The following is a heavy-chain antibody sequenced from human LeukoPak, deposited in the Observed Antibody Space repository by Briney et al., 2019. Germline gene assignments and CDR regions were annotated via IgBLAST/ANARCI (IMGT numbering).Heavy chain of an antibody. J-gene: IGHJ5*02. Sequence: SVKVSCKASGGTFSSYGVNWVRQAPGQGLEWMGGIIPIFGTANYAQKFQGRITITADESTSTAYMELSSLRSEDTAVYYCARDFAPGIIVGATTDHWFDPWGQGTLVTVSS. V-gene: IGHV1-69*13. CDR1: GGTFSSYG. D-gene: IGHD1-26*01. CDR3: ARDFAPGIIVGATTDHWFDP. CDR2: IIPIFGTA.